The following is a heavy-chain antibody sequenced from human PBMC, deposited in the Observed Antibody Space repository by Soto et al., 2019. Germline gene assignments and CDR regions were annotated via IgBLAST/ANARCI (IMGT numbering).Heavy chain of an antibody. D-gene: IGHD1-20*01. Sequence: SETLSLTCTVSGGSISRGDYYWSWIRQPPGKGLEWIGYIYYSGSTYYNPSLKSRVTISVDTSKNQFSLKLSSVTAADTAVYYCARDHYNLKSDSYYGMDFWGQGTTVTVFS. CDR1: GGSISRGDYY. V-gene: IGHV4-30-4*01. CDR3: ARDHYNLKSDSYYGMDF. CDR2: IYYSGST. J-gene: IGHJ6*02.